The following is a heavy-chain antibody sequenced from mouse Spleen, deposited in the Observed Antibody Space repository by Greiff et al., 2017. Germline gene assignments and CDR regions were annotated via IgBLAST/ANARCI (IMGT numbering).Heavy chain of an antibody. Sequence: QVQLQQSGPELVKPGASVKISCKASGYAFSSSWMNWVKQRPGKGLEWIGRIYPGDGDTNYNGKFKGKATLTADKSSSTAYMQLSSLTSEDSAVYFCATEYDGPFDYWGQGTTLTVSS. CDR3: ATEYDGPFDY. D-gene: IGHD2-14*01. J-gene: IGHJ2*01. V-gene: IGHV1-82*01. CDR2: IYPGDGDT. CDR1: GYAFSSSW.